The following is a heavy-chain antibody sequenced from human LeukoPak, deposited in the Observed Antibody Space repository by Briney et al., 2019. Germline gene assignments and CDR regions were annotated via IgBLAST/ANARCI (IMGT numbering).Heavy chain of an antibody. CDR3: ARSLGVAVAGTDYYGMDV. Sequence: ASVKVSCKASGYTFTSYDINWVRQATGQGLEWMGWINPNSGGTNYAQKFQGWVTMTRDTSISTAYMELSRLRSDDTAVYYCARSLGVAVAGTDYYGMDVWGQGTTVTVSS. J-gene: IGHJ6*02. D-gene: IGHD6-19*01. CDR1: GYTFTSYD. V-gene: IGHV1-2*04. CDR2: INPNSGGT.